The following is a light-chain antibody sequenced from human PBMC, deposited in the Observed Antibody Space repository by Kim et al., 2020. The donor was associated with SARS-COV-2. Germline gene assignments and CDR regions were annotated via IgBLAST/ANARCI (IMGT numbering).Light chain of an antibody. V-gene: IGLV2-14*03. CDR3: SSYTGSSINTWV. J-gene: IGLJ3*02. Sequence: QSALTQPASVSGSPGQSITISCTGTSSDVGASNYVSWYQQHPGKAPKLMIYDVSNRPSGVSNRFPGSKSSNTASLTISGLQSEDEADYCCSSYTGSSINTWVFGGGTQLTVL. CDR2: DVS. CDR1: SSDVGASNY.